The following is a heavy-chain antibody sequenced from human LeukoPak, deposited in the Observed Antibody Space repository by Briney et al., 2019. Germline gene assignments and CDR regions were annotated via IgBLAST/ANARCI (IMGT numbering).Heavy chain of an antibody. Sequence: VKPSETLSLTCTVSGGSMSSYYWSWIRQPPGKGLEWIGYIYYSGSTKYSPSLKSRVTISVDTSKSQFSLKLSSVTAADTAVYFCARRPSVTAFDFWGQGTLVTVSS. CDR2: IYYSGST. J-gene: IGHJ4*02. D-gene: IGHD2-21*02. CDR3: ARRPSVTAFDF. V-gene: IGHV4-59*08. CDR1: GGSMSSYY.